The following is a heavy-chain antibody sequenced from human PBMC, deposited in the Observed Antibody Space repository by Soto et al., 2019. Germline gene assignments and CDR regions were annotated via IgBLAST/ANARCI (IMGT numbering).Heavy chain of an antibody. D-gene: IGHD3-3*01. V-gene: IGHV2-5*02. CDR3: AHRRATPHYYDFWSGHSQNYFDY. CDR1: GFSLSTSGVG. Sequence: QITLKESGPTLVKPAQTLTLTCTFSGFSLSTSGVGVGWIRQPPGKALEWLALFYWDGDKRYSPSLKSRLTITRDTSKNHVVLTMTNMDPVDTATYYCAHRRATPHYYDFWSGHSQNYFDYWGQGTLVTVSS. J-gene: IGHJ4*02. CDR2: FYWDGDK.